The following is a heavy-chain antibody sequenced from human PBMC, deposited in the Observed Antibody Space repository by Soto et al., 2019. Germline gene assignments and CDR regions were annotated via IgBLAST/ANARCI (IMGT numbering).Heavy chain of an antibody. CDR3: ARVYCGGDCYSYYYYYGMDV. D-gene: IGHD2-21*02. J-gene: IGHJ6*02. CDR1: RGTFSSHA. Sequence: SVTVPRKASRGTFSSHAISWVRQAPGQGLEWTGGISTIFGTANYAQKIQDRVTITADKSTSTAYMELSSLRSEDTAVYYCARVYCGGDCYSYYYYYGMDVWGQGTTVTVSS. V-gene: IGHV1-69*06. CDR2: ISTIFGTA.